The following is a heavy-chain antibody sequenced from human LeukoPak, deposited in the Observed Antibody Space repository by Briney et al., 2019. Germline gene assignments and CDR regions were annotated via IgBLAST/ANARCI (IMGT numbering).Heavy chain of an antibody. D-gene: IGHD6-19*01. CDR3: ARGWRDSSGWHFDY. Sequence: PSQTLSLTCAISGDSVSSNSAAWNWIRQSPSRGLEWLGRTYYRSKWYNDCAVSVKSRITINPDTSKNQFSLQLNSVTPEDTAVYYCARGWRDSSGWHFDYWGQGTLVTVSS. CDR2: TYYRSKWYN. J-gene: IGHJ4*02. V-gene: IGHV6-1*01. CDR1: GDSVSSNSAA.